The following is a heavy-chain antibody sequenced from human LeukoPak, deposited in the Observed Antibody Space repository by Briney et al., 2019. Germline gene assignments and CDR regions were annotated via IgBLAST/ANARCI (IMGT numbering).Heavy chain of an antibody. V-gene: IGHV3-49*04. Sequence: GGSLRPSCPASGFTFGANAGSWVRQAPGKGLGWVGFIRSRDYAGTTEYAASVKGRFTISRDDSKSIAYLQLNSLKTEDTAVYYCARFVPYFDYWGQGTLVTVSS. D-gene: IGHD3-10*01. CDR3: ARFVPYFDY. CDR1: GFTFGANA. J-gene: IGHJ4*02. CDR2: IRSRDYAGTT.